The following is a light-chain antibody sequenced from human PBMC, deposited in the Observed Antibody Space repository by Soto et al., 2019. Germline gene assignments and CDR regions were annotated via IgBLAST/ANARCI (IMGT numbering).Light chain of an antibody. CDR2: KAS. CDR1: QTISSW. V-gene: IGKV1-5*03. Sequence: DIQMTQSPSTLSGSVGDRVTITCRASQTISSWLAWYQQKPGKAPKLLIYKASTLESGVPSRFSGSGSGTEFTLTISSLQPEDFATYYCQHYNSYSEAFGQGTKVDIK. CDR3: QHYNSYSEA. J-gene: IGKJ1*01.